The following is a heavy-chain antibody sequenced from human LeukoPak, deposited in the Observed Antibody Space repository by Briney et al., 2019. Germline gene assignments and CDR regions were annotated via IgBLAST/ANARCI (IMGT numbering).Heavy chain of an antibody. CDR1: GGSISSGDYY. J-gene: IGHJ4*02. Sequence: SETLSLTCTVSGGSISSGDYYWSWIRQPPGKGLGWIGYIYYSGSTYYNPSLKSRVTISVDTSKNQFSLKLSSVTAADTAVYYCARELRYFAWFGPDYWGQGTLVTVSS. D-gene: IGHD3-9*01. V-gene: IGHV4-30-4*01. CDR3: ARELRYFAWFGPDY. CDR2: IYYSGST.